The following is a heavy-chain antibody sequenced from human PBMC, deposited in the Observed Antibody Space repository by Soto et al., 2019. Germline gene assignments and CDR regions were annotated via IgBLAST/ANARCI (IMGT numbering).Heavy chain of an antibody. J-gene: IGHJ4*01. Sequence: QVQLQQSGPGLVKPSQTLLLTCDISGDSVSSNTAGWNWVRQSPSRGLEWLGRTYYRSKWYYDYALSVRSRITITPDTSKNQYSLQLNSVTPEDTAVYYCARGEQYSGRIFDYWGQGTLVTVSS. CDR3: ARGEQYSGRIFDY. V-gene: IGHV6-1*01. CDR2: TYYRSKWYY. D-gene: IGHD1-26*01. CDR1: GDSVSSNTAG.